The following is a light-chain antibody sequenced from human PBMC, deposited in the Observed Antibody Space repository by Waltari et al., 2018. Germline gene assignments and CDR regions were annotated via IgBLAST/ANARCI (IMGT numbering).Light chain of an antibody. J-gene: IGLJ3*02. V-gene: IGLV2-23*01. CDR3: CSYAGSYWL. Sequence: QSAQTQSASVSGSPGQSISISCTGTSNDLGTYNLVSWYQHYPGKAPKLLIYADNKRPSGVSTRFSGSKFGSTASLTISGLQGDDEADYYCCSYAGSYWLFGGGTKLTVL. CDR2: ADN. CDR1: SNDLGTYNL.